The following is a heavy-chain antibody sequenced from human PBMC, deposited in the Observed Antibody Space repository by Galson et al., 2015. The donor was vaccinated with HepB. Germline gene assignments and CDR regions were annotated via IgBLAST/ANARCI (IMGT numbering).Heavy chain of an antibody. D-gene: IGHD2-2*01. CDR3: ARDFRDIVVLPVGTDALDI. Sequence: SLRLSCAASGFTFSSYWMYWVRQAPGEGLVWVSRINRDGSSTIYADLVKGRFTISRDNAKNTLYLQMNSLRVEDTAVYYCARDFRDIVVLPVGTDALDIWGQGTMVTVSS. CDR2: INRDGSST. CDR1: GFTFSSYW. J-gene: IGHJ3*02. V-gene: IGHV3-74*01.